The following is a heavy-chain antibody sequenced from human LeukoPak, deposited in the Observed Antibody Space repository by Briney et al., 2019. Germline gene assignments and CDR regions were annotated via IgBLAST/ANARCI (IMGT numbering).Heavy chain of an antibody. V-gene: IGHV3-30*18. CDR2: ISYDGSNK. CDR1: GFTFSSYG. CDR3: AKSYSSGFDY. J-gene: IGHJ4*02. D-gene: IGHD6-25*01. Sequence: PGGSLRLSCAASGFTFSSYGMHWVRQAPGKGLEWVAVISYDGSNKYYADSAKGRFTISRDNSKNTLYLQMNSLRAEDTAVYYCAKSYSSGFDYWGQGTLVTVSS.